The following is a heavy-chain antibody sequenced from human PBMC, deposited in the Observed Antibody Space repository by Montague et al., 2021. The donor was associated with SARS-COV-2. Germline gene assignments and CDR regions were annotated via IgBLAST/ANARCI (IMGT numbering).Heavy chain of an antibody. V-gene: IGHV4-61*01. J-gene: IGHJ6*02. D-gene: IGHD3-3*01. Sequence: SETLSLTCSVSGGSVSSGSYYWSWIRQPPGKGLEWIGYIYYSGSTNYNPSLKSRVTISVDTSKNQFSLKLTSVTAADTAVYYCARDPWRITIVGVVRRYGMDVWGQGTTVTVSS. CDR3: ARDPWRITIVGVVRRYGMDV. CDR1: GGSVSSGSYY. CDR2: IYYSGST.